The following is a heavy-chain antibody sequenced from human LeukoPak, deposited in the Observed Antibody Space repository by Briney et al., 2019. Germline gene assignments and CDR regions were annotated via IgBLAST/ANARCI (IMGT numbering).Heavy chain of an antibody. V-gene: IGHV1-3*03. D-gene: IGHD6-19*01. CDR1: GYTFTSYA. J-gene: IGHJ4*02. CDR3: ARSGYSSGWSEGIDY. Sequence: ASVKVSCKASGYTFTSYAMHWVRQAPGQRLEWMGWINAGNGNTKYSQEFQGRVTITRDTSASTAYMELSSLRSEDMAVYYCARSGYSSGWSEGIDYRGQGTLVTVSS. CDR2: INAGNGNT.